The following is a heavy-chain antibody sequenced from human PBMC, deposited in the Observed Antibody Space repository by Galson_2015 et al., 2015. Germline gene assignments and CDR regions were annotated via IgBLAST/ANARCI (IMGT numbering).Heavy chain of an antibody. CDR3: AGPVNDYCDSAAFDI. CDR2: IIPIFGTA. J-gene: IGHJ3*02. D-gene: IGHD4-17*01. CDR1: GGTFSSYA. Sequence: SVKVSCKASGGTFSSYAISWVRQAPGQGLEWMGGIIPIFGTANYAQKFQGRVTITADESTSTAYMELSSLRSEDTAVYYCAGPVNDYCDSAAFDIWGQGTMVTVSS. V-gene: IGHV1-69*13.